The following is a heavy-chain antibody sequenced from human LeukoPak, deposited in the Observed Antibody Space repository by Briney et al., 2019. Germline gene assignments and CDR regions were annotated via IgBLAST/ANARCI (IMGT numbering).Heavy chain of an antibody. J-gene: IGHJ6*02. CDR3: ARGTMDGMDV. CDR2: ISGSGDSA. V-gene: IGHV3-23*01. Sequence: PGGSLRLSCAASRFTFSNYAMSWVRQAPGKGLEWVSGISGSGDSAYYADSVKGRFTISRDNAENSLHLQMDSLRAEDTALYFCARGTMDGMDVWGQGTTVTVSS. CDR1: RFTFSNYA.